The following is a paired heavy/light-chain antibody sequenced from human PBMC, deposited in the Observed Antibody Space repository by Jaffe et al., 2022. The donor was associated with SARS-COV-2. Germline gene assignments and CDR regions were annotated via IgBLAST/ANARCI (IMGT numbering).Light chain of an antibody. CDR2: DVS. V-gene: IGLV2-11*01. J-gene: IGLJ3*02. Sequence: QSALTQPRSVSGSPGQSVTISCTGTSSDVGGYNYVSWYQQHPGKAPKLMIYDVSKRPSGVPDRFSGSKSGNTASLTISGLQAEDEADYYCCSYAGSYWVFGGGTKLTVL. CDR1: SSDVGGYNY. CDR3: CSYAGSYWV.
Heavy chain of an antibody. V-gene: IGHV1-69*01. CDR3: ARESPGYYDSSGYYGSRGRAFDI. CDR1: GGTFSSYA. CDR2: IIPIFGTA. J-gene: IGHJ3*02. Sequence: QVQLVQSGAEVKKPGSSVKVSCKASGGTFSSYAISWVRQAPGQGLEWMGGIIPIFGTANYAQKFQGRVTITADESTSTAYMELSSLRSEDTAVYYCARESPGYYDSSGYYGSRGRAFDIWGQGTMVTVSS. D-gene: IGHD3-22*01.